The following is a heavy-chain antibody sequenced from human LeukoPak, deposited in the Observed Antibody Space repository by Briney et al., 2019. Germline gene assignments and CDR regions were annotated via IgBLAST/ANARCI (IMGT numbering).Heavy chain of an antibody. CDR1: GFTFSSNG. V-gene: IGHV3-30*02. CDR3: AKESEGFDY. J-gene: IGHJ4*02. CDR2: IQYDGSKK. Sequence: GGSLRLSCVASGFTFSSNGMHWVRQAPGKGLEWVTFIQYDGSKKYYADSVKGRFTISRDNSKNSLYLQMNSLRAEDMALYYCAKESEGFDYWGQGTLVTVSS.